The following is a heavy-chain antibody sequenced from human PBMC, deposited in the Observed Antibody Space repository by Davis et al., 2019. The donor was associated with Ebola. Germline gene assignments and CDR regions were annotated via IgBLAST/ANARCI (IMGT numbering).Heavy chain of an antibody. V-gene: IGHV3-7*03. D-gene: IGHD4-23*01. Sequence: PGGSLRLSCVVSGFTFSSYAMSWVRQAPGKGLEWVANINQDGGEKQYVDSVKGRFTISRDNAKNSLSLQMSSLRADDTAMYYCARDLVYGGNAFFDYWGQGTPVRVSS. J-gene: IGHJ4*02. CDR2: INQDGGEK. CDR1: GFTFSSYA. CDR3: ARDLVYGGNAFFDY.